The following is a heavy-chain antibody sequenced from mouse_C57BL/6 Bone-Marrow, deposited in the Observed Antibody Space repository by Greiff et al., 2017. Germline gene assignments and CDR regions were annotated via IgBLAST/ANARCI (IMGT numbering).Heavy chain of an antibody. D-gene: IGHD2-1*01. Sequence: EVQLVESGGGLVQPGGSLSLSCAASGFTFTDYYMSWVRQPPGKALEWLGFIRNKANGYTTEYSASVKGRFTISRDNSQSILYLQMNALRAEDSATYYCASLYGNWYFDVWGTGTTVTVSS. CDR3: ASLYGNWYFDV. V-gene: IGHV7-3*01. CDR1: GFTFTDYY. J-gene: IGHJ1*03. CDR2: IRNKANGYTT.